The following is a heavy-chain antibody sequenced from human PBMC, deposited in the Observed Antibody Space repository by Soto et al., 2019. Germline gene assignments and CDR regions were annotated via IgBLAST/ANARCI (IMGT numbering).Heavy chain of an antibody. Sequence: QVQLVQSGAEEKKPGASVKVSCKASGYTFTSYAMHWVRQAPGQRLEWMGWNNAGNGNTTYSQKYRGRVTMTRGNSAGPDYLDLSGLRSEDTAVYYCARSIVVVTALDYWGQGTLVTVSS. CDR2: NNAGNGNT. CDR1: GYTFTSYA. J-gene: IGHJ4*02. D-gene: IGHD2-21*02. CDR3: ARSIVVVTALDY. V-gene: IGHV1-3*05.